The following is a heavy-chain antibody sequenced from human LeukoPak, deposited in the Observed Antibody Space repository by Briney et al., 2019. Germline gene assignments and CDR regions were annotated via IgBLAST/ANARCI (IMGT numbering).Heavy chain of an antibody. CDR2: IDNSGST. D-gene: IGHD3-16*01. J-gene: IGHJ6*03. Sequence: PSQTLSLTCTVSGGSICSTGYYWTWIRQPAGKGLEWIGHIDNSGSTNCNPSLKSRVTISVDTSKNQFSLNLTSVTAADTAVYYCARDCEFCDLLFYMNVWGKGTTVTVSS. CDR1: GGSICSTGYY. V-gene: IGHV4-61*09. CDR3: ARDCEFCDLLFYMNV.